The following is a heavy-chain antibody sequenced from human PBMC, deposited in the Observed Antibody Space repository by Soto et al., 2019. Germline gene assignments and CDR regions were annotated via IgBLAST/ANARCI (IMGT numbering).Heavy chain of an antibody. CDR1: GFPFSIHW. CDR2: LNQNGREK. V-gene: IGHV3-7*01. CDR3: AGGSY. J-gene: IGHJ4*02. Sequence: EMHLVESGGGLVQPGGSLRLSCAASGFPFSIHWMNWVRQAPGKGLEWVANLNQNGREKYYVDSVKGRFTISRDNAKNSLSLQMNSLRAEDTAVYYWAGGSYWGQGTLVTVSS.